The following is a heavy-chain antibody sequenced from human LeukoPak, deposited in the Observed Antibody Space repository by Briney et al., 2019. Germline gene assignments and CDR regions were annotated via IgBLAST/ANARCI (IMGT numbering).Heavy chain of an antibody. CDR3: ARAPLLYDSSAYNWFDP. CDR2: INPSGGST. CDR1: GYTFTNYY. V-gene: IGHV1-46*01. J-gene: IGHJ5*02. Sequence: ASVKVSCKASGYTFTNYYMHWVRQAPGQGLEWMGLINPSGGSTSYAEKFQGRVTITADESTSTAYMELSSLRSEDTAVYYCARAPLLYDSSAYNWFDPWGQGTLVTVSS. D-gene: IGHD3-22*01.